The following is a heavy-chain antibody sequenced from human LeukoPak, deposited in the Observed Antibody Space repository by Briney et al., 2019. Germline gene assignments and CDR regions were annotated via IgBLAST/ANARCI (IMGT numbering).Heavy chain of an antibody. V-gene: IGHV4-61*09. CDR2: IYTSGTT. CDR1: GGSISSGSYY. Sequence: SQTLSLTCTVSGGSISSGSYYWSWIRQPAGKGLEWIGHIYTSGTTKYNPSLKSRVTISVDTSKNQFSLKLSSVTAADTAVYYCAREGFGIAAAGSRDDPNWFDPWGQGTLVTVSS. J-gene: IGHJ5*02. CDR3: AREGFGIAAAGSRDDPNWFDP. D-gene: IGHD6-13*01.